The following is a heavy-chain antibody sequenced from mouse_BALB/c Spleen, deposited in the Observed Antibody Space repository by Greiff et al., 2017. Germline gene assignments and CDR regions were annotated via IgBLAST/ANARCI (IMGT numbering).Heavy chain of an antibody. CDR1: GFSLTSYG. CDR3: ARDYYGSSYGYFEV. D-gene: IGHD1-1*01. J-gene: IGHJ1*01. CDR2: IWGDGST. Sequence: QVQLKESGPGLVAPSQSLSITCTASGFSLTSYGVNWVRQPPGKGLEWLGMIWGDGSTDYNSALKSRLSISKDNSKSHVVLKMNSLQTDDTARYYCARDYYGSSYGYFEVWGEGTTVTVSS. V-gene: IGHV2-6-7*01.